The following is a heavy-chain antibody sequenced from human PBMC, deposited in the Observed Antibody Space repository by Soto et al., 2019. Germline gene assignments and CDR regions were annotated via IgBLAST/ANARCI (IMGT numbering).Heavy chain of an antibody. J-gene: IGHJ4*01. CDR2: IGGNVDT. Sequence: GGSLRLSCAASGFTFSSYAMSWVRQAPGKGLEWVSAIGGNVDTFYAASVTGRFTISRDISKSTLYLQMNGLRVEDTAIYYCAKDKEPDGVWDIDFWGHGTLVTVSS. D-gene: IGHD4-17*01. V-gene: IGHV3-23*01. CDR1: GFTFSSYA. CDR3: AKDKEPDGVWDIDF.